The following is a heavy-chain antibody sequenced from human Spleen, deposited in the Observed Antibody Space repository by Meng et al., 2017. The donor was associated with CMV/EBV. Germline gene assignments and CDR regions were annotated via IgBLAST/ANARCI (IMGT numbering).Heavy chain of an antibody. CDR3: AKLGSLRFLEWLFGALDY. J-gene: IGHJ4*02. Sequence: SVKVSCKASGGTFSSYAISWVRQAPGQGLEWMGGIIPILGIANYAQKFQGRVTITADKSTSTAYMELSSLRSEDTAVYYCAKLGSLRFLEWLFGALDYWGQGTLVTVSS. D-gene: IGHD3-3*01. CDR2: IIPILGIA. V-gene: IGHV1-69*10. CDR1: GGTFSSYA.